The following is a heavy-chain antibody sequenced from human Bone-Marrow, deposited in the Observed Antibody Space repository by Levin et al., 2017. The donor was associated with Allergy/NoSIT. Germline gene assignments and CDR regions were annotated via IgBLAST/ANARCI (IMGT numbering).Heavy chain of an antibody. CDR2: IDPSDENT. D-gene: IGHD1-26*01. V-gene: IGHV1-46*01. CDR1: GYSFSNYY. CDR3: ATGPRSGIFDY. Sequence: ASVKVSCKASGYSFSNYYIHWVRQAPGEGLEWMGLIDPSDENTNHAQKFQARATMTRDTSTATVYMELTSLRSEDTAVYYCATGPRSGIFDYWGQGTLVTVSS. J-gene: IGHJ4*02.